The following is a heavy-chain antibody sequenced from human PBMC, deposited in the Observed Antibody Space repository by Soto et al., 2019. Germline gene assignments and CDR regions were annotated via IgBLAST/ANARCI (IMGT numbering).Heavy chain of an antibody. CDR2: ISIGAGIA. CDR3: AKSGPYYFDV. J-gene: IGHJ4*02. V-gene: IGHV3-23*01. CDR1: GFTFSNYG. Sequence: EVQLLESGGGLVQPGGSLRLSCAASGFTFSNYGMSWVRQAPGKGLEWVSTISIGAGIAYYADSVRGRFTISRDNSKCMLFLQMDSLRADDAAVYFCAKSGPYYFDVCGQGPLVTVA. D-gene: IGHD3-10*01.